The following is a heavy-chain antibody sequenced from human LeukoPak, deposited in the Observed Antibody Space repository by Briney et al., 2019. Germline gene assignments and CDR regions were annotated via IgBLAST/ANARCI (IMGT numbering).Heavy chain of an antibody. CDR1: GGSISSSSYY. V-gene: IGHV4-39*07. CDR2: IYYSGST. J-gene: IGHJ4*02. Sequence: SETLSLTCTVSGGSISSSSYYWGWIRQPPGKGLEWIGSIYYSGSTYYNPSLKSRVTISVDTSKNQFSLKLSSATAADTAVYYCARDSGASDDYWGQGTLVTVSS. CDR3: ARDSGASDDY. D-gene: IGHD1-1*01.